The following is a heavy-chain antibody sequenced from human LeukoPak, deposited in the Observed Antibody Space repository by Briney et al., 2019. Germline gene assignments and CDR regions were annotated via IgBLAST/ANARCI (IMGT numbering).Heavy chain of an antibody. D-gene: IGHD2-2*03. V-gene: IGHV4-4*07. Sequence: SETLSLTCTVSGGSISSYYWSWIRQPAGKGLEWIGRIYTSGSTNYNPSLKSRVTMSVDTSKNQFSLELSSVTAADTAVYYCARDGYCSSTSCYHYYGMDVWGQGTTVTVSS. CDR2: IYTSGST. CDR3: ARDGYCSSTSCYHYYGMDV. CDR1: GGSISSYY. J-gene: IGHJ6*02.